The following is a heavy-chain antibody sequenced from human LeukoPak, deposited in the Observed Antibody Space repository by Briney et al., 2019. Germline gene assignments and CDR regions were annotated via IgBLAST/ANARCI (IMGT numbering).Heavy chain of an antibody. CDR3: GRASTDGSDY. Sequence: PSETLSLTCTVSGVSISSGDSYWSWIRQPPGKGLEWIGFITYSGSTYYNPSLKSRVALSLDTSQKQFSLELSSVTAADTAVYYCGRASTDGSDYWGQGSLVTVSS. CDR1: GVSISSGDSY. V-gene: IGHV4-30-4*01. J-gene: IGHJ4*02. CDR2: ITYSGST. D-gene: IGHD5/OR15-5a*01.